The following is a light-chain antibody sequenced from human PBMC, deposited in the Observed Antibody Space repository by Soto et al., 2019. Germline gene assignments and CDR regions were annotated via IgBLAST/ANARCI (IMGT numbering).Light chain of an antibody. Sequence: DIVMTQSPLSLPVTPGESASISCRSSQSLLHRNGYNYLDWYLQKPGQSPQVLIYLGSNRASGVSDRFCGSGSGTDFTLKISRVEAEDVGVYYCMQPLQTPWTFGQGTKVEIK. V-gene: IGKV2-28*01. J-gene: IGKJ1*01. CDR2: LGS. CDR3: MQPLQTPWT. CDR1: QSLLHRNGYNY.